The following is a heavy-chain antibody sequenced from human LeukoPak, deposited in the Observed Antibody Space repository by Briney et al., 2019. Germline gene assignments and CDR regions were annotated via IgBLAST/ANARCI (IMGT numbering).Heavy chain of an antibody. CDR2: ISYDGSNK. Sequence: GGSLRLSCAASGFTFSSYAMHRVRQAPGKGLEWVAVISYDGSNKYSADSVKGRFTISRDNSKNTLYLQMNSLRAEDTAVYYCARGYSGPTRYCSGGSCSTPEYFQHWGQGTLVTVSS. D-gene: IGHD2-15*01. CDR3: ARGYSGPTRYCSGGSCSTPEYFQH. CDR1: GFTFSSYA. V-gene: IGHV3-30*04. J-gene: IGHJ1*01.